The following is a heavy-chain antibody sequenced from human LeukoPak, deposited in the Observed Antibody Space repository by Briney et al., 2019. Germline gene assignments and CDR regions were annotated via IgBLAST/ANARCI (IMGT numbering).Heavy chain of an antibody. D-gene: IGHD1-20*01. V-gene: IGHV4-39*01. J-gene: IGHJ5*02. CDR3: ARSITGTTPNWFDP. Sequence: PSETLSLTCTVSGGSIRTTSSYWGWIRQPPGKGLEWIATVSNSGNTYYNPSLKSRVFTSVDTSKNQFSLRLSSVTAADAAVYYCARSITGTTPNWFDPWGQGTLVTVSS. CDR2: VSNSGNT. CDR1: GGSIRTTSSY.